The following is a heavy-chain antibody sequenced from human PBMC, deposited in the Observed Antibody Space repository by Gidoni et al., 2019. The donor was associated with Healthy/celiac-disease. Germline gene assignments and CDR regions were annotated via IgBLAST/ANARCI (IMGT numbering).Heavy chain of an antibody. CDR3: ARDSGYYGSGSYETTDV. CDR1: GFTFSSYW. D-gene: IGHD3-10*01. Sequence: EVQLVESGGGLVQPGGSLRLSCAASGFTFSSYWMSWVRQAPGKGLEWVANIKQDGSEKYYVDSVKGRFTISRDNAKNSLYLQMNSLRAEDTAVYYCARDSGYYGSGSYETTDVWGQGTTVTVSS. V-gene: IGHV3-7*01. J-gene: IGHJ6*02. CDR2: IKQDGSEK.